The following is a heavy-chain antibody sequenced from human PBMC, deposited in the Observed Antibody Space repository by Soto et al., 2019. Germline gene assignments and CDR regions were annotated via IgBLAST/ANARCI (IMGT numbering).Heavy chain of an antibody. Sequence: EVQLLESGGGLVQPGGSLRLSCAASGFTFSRHAMSWVRQAPGKGLEWVSLITSGGDTYYADSVKGRFTISRDNSKNTLYLQMNSLRAEDTAVYYCAKEGTDSSSPLGYFQHWGQGTLVTVSS. CDR1: GFTFSRHA. J-gene: IGHJ1*01. CDR2: ITSGGDT. CDR3: AKEGTDSSSPLGYFQH. D-gene: IGHD6-13*01. V-gene: IGHV3-23*01.